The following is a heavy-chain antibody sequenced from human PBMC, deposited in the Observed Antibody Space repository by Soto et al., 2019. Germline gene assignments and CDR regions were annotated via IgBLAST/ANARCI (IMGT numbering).Heavy chain of an antibody. D-gene: IGHD3-22*01. J-gene: IGHJ6*02. CDR2: IYLGGSA. V-gene: IGHV4-59*02. Sequence: QVQLQESGPGLVKPSETLSLTCTVSGDSVTSDYWSWIRQPPGKRLEYIGFIYLGGSANYNPSLGSEVTISPEKSKNQVSLRLTSVTAADTASYNSTRGKWFPRGYGMDVWCRGTTVTGS. CDR3: TRGKWFPRGYGMDV. CDR1: GDSVTSDY.